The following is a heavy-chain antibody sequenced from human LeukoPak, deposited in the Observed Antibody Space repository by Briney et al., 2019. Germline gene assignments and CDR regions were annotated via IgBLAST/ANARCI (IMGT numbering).Heavy chain of an antibody. CDR1: GGSISSSSYY. CDR3: ARDRGPDCSGGSCWDY. J-gene: IGHJ4*02. V-gene: IGHV4-61*01. D-gene: IGHD2-15*01. CDR2: IYYTGST. Sequence: SETLSLTCTVSGGSISSSSYYWGWIRQPPGKGLEWIGYIYYTGSTNFNPSLKSRVTISVDTSTNQFSLNLNSVTAADTAVYYCARDRGPDCSGGSCWDYWGQGTLVTVSS.